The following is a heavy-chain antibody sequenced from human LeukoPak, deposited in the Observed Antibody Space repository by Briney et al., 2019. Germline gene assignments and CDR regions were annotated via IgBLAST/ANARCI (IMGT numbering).Heavy chain of an antibody. CDR2: TSYSGST. J-gene: IGHJ4*02. Sequence: PSQTLSLTCTVSGGSVSSSYWSWIRQSPGKGLQWIGYTSYSGSTDYNPSLKSRVTISVDRSKNQFSLKLSSVTAADTAVYYCARDSVPGVPAAIGDYWGQGTLVTVSS. V-gene: IGHV4-59*02. D-gene: IGHD2-2*01. CDR1: GGSVSSSY. CDR3: ARDSVPGVPAAIGDY.